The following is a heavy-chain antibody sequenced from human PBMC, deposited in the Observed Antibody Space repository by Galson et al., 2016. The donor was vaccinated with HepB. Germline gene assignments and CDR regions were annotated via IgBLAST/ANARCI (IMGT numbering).Heavy chain of an antibody. Sequence: SLRLSCAASGFTFSNYGLHWVRQAPGKGLEWVAATWFDGRDQYYRDSVKGRFTISKDNSKNTLFLQMNSLRAGDTAVYYCARDVGLGTTLYNWFDPWGQGTLGTVSA. CDR2: TWFDGRDQ. D-gene: IGHD4-17*01. CDR3: ARDVGLGTTLYNWFDP. V-gene: IGHV3-33*01. CDR1: GFTFSNYG. J-gene: IGHJ5*02.